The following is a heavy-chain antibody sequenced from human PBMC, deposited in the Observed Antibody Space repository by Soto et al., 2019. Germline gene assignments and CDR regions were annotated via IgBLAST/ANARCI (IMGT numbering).Heavy chain of an antibody. CDR1: GFKFSNYA. D-gene: IGHD3-16*01. V-gene: IGHV3-23*01. CDR2: ISATGGGT. J-gene: IGHJ4*02. CDR3: AKDRRAGGNSAFYFDF. Sequence: GGSLTLSCAASGFKFSNYAMSWVRQAPGKGLEWVSLISATGGGTYYADSVKGRFTISRDNSHNTLYLQVHSLTAEDTAVYYCAKDRRAGGNSAFYFDFWGQGAQVTVSS.